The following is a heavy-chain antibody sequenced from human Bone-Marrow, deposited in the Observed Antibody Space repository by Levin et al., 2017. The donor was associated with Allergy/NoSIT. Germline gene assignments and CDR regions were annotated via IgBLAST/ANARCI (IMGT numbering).Heavy chain of an antibody. CDR2: TRNKANSYTT. Sequence: SGGSLRLSCAASGFTFSDHYMDWVRQAPGKGLEWVGRTRNKANSYTTEYAASVKGRFTISRDDSKNSLYLQMNSLKTEDTAVYYCARGGATDSSGYYYFDYWGQGTLVTVSS. J-gene: IGHJ4*02. CDR3: ARGGATDSSGYYYFDY. D-gene: IGHD3-22*01. CDR1: GFTFSDHY. V-gene: IGHV3-72*01.